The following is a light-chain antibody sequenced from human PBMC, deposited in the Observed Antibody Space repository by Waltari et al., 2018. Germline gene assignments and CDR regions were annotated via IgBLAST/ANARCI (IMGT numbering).Light chain of an antibody. Sequence: EIVLTQSRGTLSCSPGERATLSCRASQSVTTSSLAWYQQKPGQAPRLLIYGASSRATDIPDRFGGSGSGRDFTLTISRLEPEDFAVYYCQQYGSSTWTFGQGTKVEVK. J-gene: IGKJ1*01. CDR3: QQYGSSTWT. CDR2: GAS. V-gene: IGKV3-20*01. CDR1: QSVTTSS.